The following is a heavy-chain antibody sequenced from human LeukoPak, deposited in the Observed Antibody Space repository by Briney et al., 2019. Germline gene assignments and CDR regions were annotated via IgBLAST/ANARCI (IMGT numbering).Heavy chain of an antibody. CDR3: GRVSRGGPQRKSSGYPHFDY. V-gene: IGHV3-30*04. CDR2: ISYDGSNK. Sequence: GGSLRLSCAASGFTFSSYAMHWVRQAPGKGLEWVAVISYDGSNKYYADSVKGRFTISRDNSKNTLYLQMNSLRAEDTAVYYCGRVSRGGPQRKSSGYPHFDYGGQGTLVTVSS. J-gene: IGHJ4*02. D-gene: IGHD3-22*01. CDR1: GFTFSSYA.